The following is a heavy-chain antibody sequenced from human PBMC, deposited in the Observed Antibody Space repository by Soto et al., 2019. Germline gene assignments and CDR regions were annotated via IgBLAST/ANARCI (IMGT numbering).Heavy chain of an antibody. CDR1: AGSFSGYY. J-gene: IGHJ4*02. CDR3: ARGIAMNVALRDDGPDTCFFEY. V-gene: IGHV4-34*01. CDR2: INHSGST. Sequence: PSETVSLTCAVCAGSFSGYYWSWIRQTPGKGLEWSGEINHSGSTNQNPSLKSRVTILVDTSKNQFSLKMRSVTAADTAVYYCARGIAMNVALRDDGPDTCFFEYCGMGTLVTVSS. D-gene: IGHD2-2*01.